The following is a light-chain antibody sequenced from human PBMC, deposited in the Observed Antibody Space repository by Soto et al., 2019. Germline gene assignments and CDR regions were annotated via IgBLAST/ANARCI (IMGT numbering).Light chain of an antibody. CDR3: HVWDSSSDHVV. CDR2: YDT. Sequence: SYELTQPPSVSVAPGKTASITCGGNNIGGKTVHWFQQKPGQAPVVVLYYDTHRPSGIPERFSGSNSGNTATLTISRVVAGDEADYYCHVWDSSSDHVVFGGGTKLTVL. V-gene: IGLV3-21*04. J-gene: IGLJ3*02. CDR1: NIGGKT.